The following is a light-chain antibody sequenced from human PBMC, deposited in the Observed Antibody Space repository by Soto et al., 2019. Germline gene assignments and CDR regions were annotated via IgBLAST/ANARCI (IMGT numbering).Light chain of an antibody. V-gene: IGKV1-5*03. J-gene: IGKJ2*01. Sequence: DIQMTQSPSTLSASVGDRVTITCRASQSISSWLAWYQQKPGKAPKLLIYKASSLESGVPSRFSGSGSGTEYILTISRLHPDDFATYYCLAYYSYPYTFGQGTKLEIK. CDR2: KAS. CDR3: LAYYSYPYT. CDR1: QSISSW.